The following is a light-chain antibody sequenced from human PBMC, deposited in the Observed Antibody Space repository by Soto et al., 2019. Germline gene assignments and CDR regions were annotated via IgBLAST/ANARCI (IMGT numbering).Light chain of an antibody. V-gene: IGKV3-20*01. CDR1: QSVSSSY. J-gene: IGKJ1*01. CDR3: HQYGSSLRT. Sequence: IVLTQSPCTLSLSPGERATLSCRASQSVSSSYLAWYQQKPGQAPRLLMYGASNRATGIPDRFSGSGSGTDFTLTISRLEPEDFAVYYCHQYGSSLRTFGQGTKVDIK. CDR2: GAS.